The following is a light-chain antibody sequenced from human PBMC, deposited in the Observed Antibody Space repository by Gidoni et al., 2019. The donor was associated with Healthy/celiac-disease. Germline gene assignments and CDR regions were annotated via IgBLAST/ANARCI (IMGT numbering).Light chain of an antibody. CDR2: AAS. CDR3: QQYYSYXXVX. Sequence: AIXMTQSPSSFSASTGDRVTITCRASQGISSYLAWYQQKPGKAPKLLIYAASTLQSGVPSRFSGSGSGTDFTLTISCLQSEDFATYYCQQYYSYXXVXFGPGTKVD. V-gene: IGKV1-8*01. CDR1: QGISSY. J-gene: IGKJ3*01.